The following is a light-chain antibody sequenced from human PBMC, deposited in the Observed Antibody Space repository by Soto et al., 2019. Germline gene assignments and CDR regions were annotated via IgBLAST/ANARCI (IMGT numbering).Light chain of an antibody. CDR1: HSVGNY. J-gene: IGKJ4*01. CDR2: DAS. Sequence: EVVLTQSPATLSLSPGERATLSCRASHSVGNYLAWYQQKPGQAPRLLIYDASNRPTDIPARFSGSGSGTDFTLTISSLESEDFAVYYCHQRSNWPLTFGGGTKVEIK. V-gene: IGKV3-11*01. CDR3: HQRSNWPLT.